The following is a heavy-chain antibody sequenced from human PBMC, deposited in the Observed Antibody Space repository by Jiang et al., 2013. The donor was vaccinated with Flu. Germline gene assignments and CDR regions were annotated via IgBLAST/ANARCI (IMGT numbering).Heavy chain of an antibody. CDR2: IHPTGGST. CDR1: GYTFTSYY. D-gene: IGHD5-24*01. CDR3: SRGGGRDGYSALDH. Sequence: QLVESGAEVKKPGASVKISCTASGYTFTSYYLHWVRQAPGQGLEWMGIIHPTGGSTNYAQKFQGRVTMTRDTSTSTVFMELSSLRSDDTAVYYCSRGGGRDGYSALDHWGQGTLVTVSS. J-gene: IGHJ4*02. V-gene: IGHV1-46*03.